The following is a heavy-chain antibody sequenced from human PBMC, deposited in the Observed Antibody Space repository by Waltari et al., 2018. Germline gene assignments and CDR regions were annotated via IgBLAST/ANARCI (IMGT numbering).Heavy chain of an antibody. D-gene: IGHD5-12*01. CDR3: AREGGGFDYTPDY. Sequence: EVQLEESGGGLVQPGGSRRLSCEASGFDFTKHYMHWVRQGPGKGLVWVSRSSGDGGSTSYADSVKGRFTISRDNSKNTLYLQMNSFRAEDTGIYYCAREGGGFDYTPDYWGQGTTVTVSS. CDR1: GFDFTKHY. J-gene: IGHJ4*03. V-gene: IGHV3-74*01. CDR2: SSGDGGST.